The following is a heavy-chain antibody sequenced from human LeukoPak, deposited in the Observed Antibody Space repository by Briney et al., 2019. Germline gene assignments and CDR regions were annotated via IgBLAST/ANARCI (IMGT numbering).Heavy chain of an antibody. D-gene: IGHD6-13*01. J-gene: IGHJ5*02. CDR2: INPGDSDT. V-gene: IGHV5-51*01. Sequence: GESLKISCKGSGCSFTNYWIGWVRQMPGEGLEWMGIINPGDSDTRYIPSFQGQVTISADKSITTAYLQWSSLRAPDTAMYYCARRAGKAWFDPWGQGTLDTVSS. CDR3: ARRAGKAWFDP. CDR1: GCSFTNYW.